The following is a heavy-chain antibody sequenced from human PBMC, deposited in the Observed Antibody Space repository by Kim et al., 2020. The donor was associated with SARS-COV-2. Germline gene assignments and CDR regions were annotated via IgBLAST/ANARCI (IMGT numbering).Heavy chain of an antibody. Sequence: GGSLRLSCAASGFTFSSYVMSWVRQAPGKGLEWVSSISATGGSTFYADSVKGRFTISRDNSKNTLSLQMNSLRAEDTAVYYCTIIAVADTGDCWGQGTLVTVSS. J-gene: IGHJ4*02. V-gene: IGHV3-23*01. CDR2: ISATGGST. CDR3: TIIAVADTGDC. D-gene: IGHD6-19*01. CDR1: GFTFSSYV.